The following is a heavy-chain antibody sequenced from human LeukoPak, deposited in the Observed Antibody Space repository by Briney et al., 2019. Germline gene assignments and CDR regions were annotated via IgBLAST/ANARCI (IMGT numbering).Heavy chain of an antibody. V-gene: IGHV4-30-2*01. CDR3: ARGSHSGYDWGGLFDY. D-gene: IGHD5-12*01. CDR2: IYHSGST. Sequence: PSETLSLTCAVSGGSISSGGYSRSWIRPPPGTGLEWLGYIYHSGSTYYNPSLKSRVTISVDRSKNQFSLKLSSVTAADTAVYYCARGSHSGYDWGGLFDYWGQGTLVTVSS. J-gene: IGHJ4*02. CDR1: GGSISSGGYS.